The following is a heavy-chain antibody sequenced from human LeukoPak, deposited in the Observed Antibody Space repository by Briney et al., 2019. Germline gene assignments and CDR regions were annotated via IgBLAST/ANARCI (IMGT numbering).Heavy chain of an antibody. CDR3: ARGLVRWLQLAY. CDR1: GYTFTSYD. D-gene: IGHD5-24*01. J-gene: IGHJ4*02. CDR2: MNPNSGNT. Sequence: ASVKVSCKVSGYTFTSYDINWVRQATGQGLEWMGWMNPNSGNTGYAQKFQGRVTMTRNTSISTAYMELSSLRSEDTAVYYCARGLVRWLQLAYWGQGTLVTVSS. V-gene: IGHV1-8*01.